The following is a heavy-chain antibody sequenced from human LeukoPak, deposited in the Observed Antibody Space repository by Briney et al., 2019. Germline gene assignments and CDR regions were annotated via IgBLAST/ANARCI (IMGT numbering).Heavy chain of an antibody. Sequence: SETLSLTCTVSGGSISSYYWSWIRQRPGQGLERIGYIYYSGSTNYNPSLKSRVTISVDTSKYQFSLKLNSVTAADTAVYYCARTSSSWYNWFDPWGQGTLVTVSS. V-gene: IGHV4-59*01. J-gene: IGHJ5*02. CDR3: ARTSSSWYNWFDP. CDR1: GGSISSYY. CDR2: IYYSGST. D-gene: IGHD6-13*01.